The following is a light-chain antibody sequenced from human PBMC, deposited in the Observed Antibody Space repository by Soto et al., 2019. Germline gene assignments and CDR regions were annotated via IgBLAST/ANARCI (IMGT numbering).Light chain of an antibody. CDR1: QSVRSNF. CDR3: QQYAGSPRT. V-gene: IGKV3-20*01. J-gene: IGKJ2*01. CDR2: DAY. Sequence: EIVLTQSPGTLSLSPGDTATLSCRASQSVRSNFLAWYQHKPGQPRRLLIPDAYSRATGIPDRFSGSGSDRDFTLTISRLEPEDFAVYYCQQYAGSPRTFGQGTKLEIK.